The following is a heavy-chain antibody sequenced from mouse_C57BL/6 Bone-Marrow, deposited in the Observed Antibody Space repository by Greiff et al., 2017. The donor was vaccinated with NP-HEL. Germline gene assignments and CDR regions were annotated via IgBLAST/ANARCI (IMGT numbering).Heavy chain of an antibody. CDR2: IWSGGST. V-gene: IGHV2-2*01. CDR1: GFSLTSYG. CDR3: ARNVGAFDY. Sequence: QVHVKQSGPGLVQPSQSLSITCTVSGFSLTSYGVHWVRQSPGKGLEWLGVIWSGGSTDYNAAFISRLSISKDKSKSKVFSKMNSLQADDTAIYYCARNVGAFDYGGQGTTLTVSS. J-gene: IGHJ2*01.